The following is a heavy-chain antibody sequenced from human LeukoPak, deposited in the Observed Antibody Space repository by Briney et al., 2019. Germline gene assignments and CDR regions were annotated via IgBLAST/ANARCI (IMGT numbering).Heavy chain of an antibody. CDR1: GFTFSSYA. D-gene: IGHD4-17*01. Sequence: GGSLRLSCAASGFTFSSYAMSWVRQAPGKGLEWASTISGSGGTTYYADSVKGRFTISRDNSKNTLYLRMNSLRADDTAVYYCAKPGAGADYGDRFDYWGQGTLVTVSS. V-gene: IGHV3-23*01. CDR2: ISGSGGTT. J-gene: IGHJ4*02. CDR3: AKPGAGADYGDRFDY.